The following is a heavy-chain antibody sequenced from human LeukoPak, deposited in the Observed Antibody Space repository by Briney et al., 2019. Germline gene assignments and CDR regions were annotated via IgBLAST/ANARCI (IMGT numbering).Heavy chain of an antibody. Sequence: GGSLRLSCAASGFTFSSYGMHWVRHPPGKGLQWVAVISPDGTSKYYADSVKGRFTISRDNSKNTAYLQMDSLRAEDTAFYYCARTYYYGSGGGDYWGQGTLVTVSS. J-gene: IGHJ4*02. V-gene: IGHV3-30*06. D-gene: IGHD3-10*01. CDR1: GFTFSSYG. CDR2: ISPDGTSK. CDR3: ARTYYYGSGGGDY.